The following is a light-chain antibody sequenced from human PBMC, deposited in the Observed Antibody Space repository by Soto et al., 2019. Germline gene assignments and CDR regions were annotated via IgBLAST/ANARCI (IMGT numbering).Light chain of an antibody. CDR1: TGAVTSDYY. CDR3: LLSSGGAVV. V-gene: IGLV7-43*01. CDR2: STN. Sequence: QTVVTQEASLTVSPEGTVTLTCASSTGAVTSDYYPNWFQQKPGQAPRALIYSTNKKHSWTPARFSGSLLGGKAALTLSGVHHEDECDYYCLLSSGGAVVVVGGTKLTVL. J-gene: IGLJ2*01.